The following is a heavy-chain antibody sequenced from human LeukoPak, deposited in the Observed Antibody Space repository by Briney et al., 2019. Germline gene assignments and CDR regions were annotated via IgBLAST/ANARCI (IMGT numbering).Heavy chain of an antibody. D-gene: IGHD3-3*01. CDR2: ISYDGSNK. CDR3: ARGPRPKYYDFWSGYYDPGYNWFDP. Sequence: GGSLRLSCAASGFTFSSYAMHWVRQAPGKGLEWVAVISYDGSNKYYADSVKGRFTISRDNSKNTLYLQMNSLRAEDTAVYYCARGPRPKYYDFWSGYYDPGYNWFDPWAREPWSPSPQ. CDR1: GFTFSSYA. J-gene: IGHJ5*02. V-gene: IGHV3-30-3*01.